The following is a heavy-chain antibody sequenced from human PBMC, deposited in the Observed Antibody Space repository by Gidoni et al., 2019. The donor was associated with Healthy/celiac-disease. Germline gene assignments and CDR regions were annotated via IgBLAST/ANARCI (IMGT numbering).Heavy chain of an antibody. V-gene: IGHV3-30-3*01. CDR3: ARTLISGWWFDP. Sequence: QVQLVESGGGVVQPGRSLRLSCAAFGCTFSSYAMHWVRQAPGKGLEWVAVISYDGSNKYYADSVKGRFTISRDNSKNTLYLQMNSLRAEDTAVYYCARTLISGWWFDPWGQGTLVTVSS. CDR2: ISYDGSNK. D-gene: IGHD2-21*01. CDR1: GCTFSSYA. J-gene: IGHJ5*02.